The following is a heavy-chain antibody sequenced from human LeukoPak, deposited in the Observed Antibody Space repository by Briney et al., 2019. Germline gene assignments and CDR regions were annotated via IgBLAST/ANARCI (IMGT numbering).Heavy chain of an antibody. D-gene: IGHD3-22*01. Sequence: SETLSLTCTVSDGSITNYDWSWVRQPPGKGLEFIGHVHYSGTANYNPSLRSRVTISIDTSKKHFFLKLKSVTAADTAVYYCARESDDYYDSSGYGWFDPWGQGTLVTVSS. CDR2: VHYSGTA. J-gene: IGHJ5*02. CDR1: DGSITNYD. V-gene: IGHV4-59*01. CDR3: ARESDDYYDSSGYGWFDP.